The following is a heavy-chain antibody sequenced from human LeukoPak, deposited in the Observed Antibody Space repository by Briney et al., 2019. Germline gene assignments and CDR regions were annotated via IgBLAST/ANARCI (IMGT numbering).Heavy chain of an antibody. V-gene: IGHV3-66*02. J-gene: IGHJ4*02. Sequence: PGGSLRLSCAASGFTFSSYEMNWVRQAPGKGLEWVSVIYSGGSTYYADSVKGRFTISRDNSKNTLYLQMNSLRAEDTAVYYCARGGDTAMVTFDYWGQGTLVTVSS. D-gene: IGHD5-18*01. CDR2: IYSGGST. CDR3: ARGGDTAMVTFDY. CDR1: GFTFSSYE.